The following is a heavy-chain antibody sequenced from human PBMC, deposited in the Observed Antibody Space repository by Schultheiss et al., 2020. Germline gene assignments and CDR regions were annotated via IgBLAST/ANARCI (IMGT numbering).Heavy chain of an antibody. J-gene: IGHJ4*02. D-gene: IGHD6-6*01. CDR1: GFTFDDYA. CDR2: ISWNSGSI. CDR3: AKDTYSSSSFFDY. Sequence: GGSLRLSCAASGFTFDDYAMHWVRQAPGKGMEWVSGISWNSGSIGYADSVKGRFTISRDNAKNSLYLQMNSLRAEDTALYYCAKDTYSSSSFFDYCDQGTLVTVSS. V-gene: IGHV3-9*01.